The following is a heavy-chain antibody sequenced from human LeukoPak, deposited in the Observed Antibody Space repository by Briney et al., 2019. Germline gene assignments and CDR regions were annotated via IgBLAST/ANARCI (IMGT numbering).Heavy chain of an antibody. Sequence: ASVKVSCKASGYTFASYDINWVRQATGQGLEWMGWMNPNSGNTGYAQKFQGRVTMTRNTSISTAYMELSSLRSEDTAVCYCAYSSSWYGVFDYWGQGTLVTVSS. CDR3: AYSSSWYGVFDY. J-gene: IGHJ4*02. CDR2: MNPNSGNT. V-gene: IGHV1-8*01. CDR1: GYTFASYD. D-gene: IGHD6-13*01.